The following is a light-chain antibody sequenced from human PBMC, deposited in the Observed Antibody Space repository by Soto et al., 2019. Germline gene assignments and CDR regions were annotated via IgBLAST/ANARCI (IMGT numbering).Light chain of an antibody. V-gene: IGKV1-39*01. Sequence: DIQMTQSPSSLSASVGDRVTITCRASQSISSHLNWYQQKPGKAPKLLIYSASSLQSGVPSRFSGSGSGTDFTLTISSLQPEDFATYFCQQSYHTPLTFGGGTKVEIK. J-gene: IGKJ4*01. CDR1: QSISSH. CDR2: SAS. CDR3: QQSYHTPLT.